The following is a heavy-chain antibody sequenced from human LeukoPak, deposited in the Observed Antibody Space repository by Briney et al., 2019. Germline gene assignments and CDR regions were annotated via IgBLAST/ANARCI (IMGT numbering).Heavy chain of an antibody. CDR1: GYIFSGYY. J-gene: IGHJ5*02. CDR3: ARAEEKYYYGSGSYIWFDP. D-gene: IGHD3-10*01. CDR2: INPKSGAT. Sequence: ASMKVSCKASGYIFSGYYINWVRQAPGQGLEWMGWINPKSGATKYAQKFQGRVTMTRDTSISTAYMELRSLRSDDTAVYYCARAEEKYYYGSGSYIWFDPWGQGTLVTVSS. V-gene: IGHV1-2*02.